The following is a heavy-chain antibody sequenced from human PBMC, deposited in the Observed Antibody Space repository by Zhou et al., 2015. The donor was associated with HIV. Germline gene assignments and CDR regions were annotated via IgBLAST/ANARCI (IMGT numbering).Heavy chain of an antibody. J-gene: IGHJ5*02. D-gene: IGHD2-2*01. CDR3: ARDRGGDIVVVPAAMKGWFDP. CDR1: GGTFSSYA. Sequence: QVQLVQSGAEVKKPGSSVKVSCKASGGTFSSYAISWVRQAPGQGLEWMGGIIPIFGTANYAQKFQGRVTITADESTSTAYMELSSLRSEDTAVYYCARDRGGDIVVVPAAMKGWFDPWGQGTLVTVSS. V-gene: IGHV1-69*01. CDR2: IIPIFGTA.